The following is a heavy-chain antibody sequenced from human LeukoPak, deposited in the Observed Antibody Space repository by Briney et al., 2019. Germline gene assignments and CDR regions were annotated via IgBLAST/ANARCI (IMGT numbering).Heavy chain of an antibody. CDR1: GFTFSSYE. CDR3: ARESSWDEFDY. CDR2: ISSSGSTI. J-gene: IGHJ4*02. Sequence: GGSLRLSCAASGFTFSSYEMNWVRQAPGKGLEWVSYISSSGSTIYYADSVKGRFTISRDNAKNSLYLQMNNLRAEDTAVYYCARESSWDEFDYWGQGTLVTVSS. V-gene: IGHV3-48*03. D-gene: IGHD6-13*01.